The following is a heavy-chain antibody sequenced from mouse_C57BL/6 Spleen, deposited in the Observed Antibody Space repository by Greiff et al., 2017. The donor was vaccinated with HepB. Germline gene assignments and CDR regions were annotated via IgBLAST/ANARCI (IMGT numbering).Heavy chain of an antibody. J-gene: IGHJ3*01. CDR3: AREGPYGPWFAY. CDR2: ISSGSSTI. D-gene: IGHD1-2*01. V-gene: IGHV5-17*01. Sequence: EVKLMESGGGLVKPGGSLKLSCAASGFTFSDYGMHWVRQAPEKGLEWVAYISSGSSTIYYADTVKGRFTISRDNAKNTLFLQMTSLRSEDTAMYYCAREGPYGPWFAYWGQGTLVTVSA. CDR1: GFTFSDYG.